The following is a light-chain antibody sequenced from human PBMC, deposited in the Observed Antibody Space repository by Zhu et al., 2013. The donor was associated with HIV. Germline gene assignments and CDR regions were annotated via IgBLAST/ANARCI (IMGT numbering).Light chain of an antibody. V-gene: IGKV1-9*01. J-gene: IGKJ3*01. CDR3: QQLNSYLPFT. Sequence: DIQMTQSPSSLSASVGDRVTITCRASQSISSYLNWYQQKPGKAPKLLIYAASSLQSGVPSRFSGSGSGTEFTLTISSLQPEDFATYYCQQLNSYLPFTFGPGTKVDIK. CDR2: AAS. CDR1: QSISSY.